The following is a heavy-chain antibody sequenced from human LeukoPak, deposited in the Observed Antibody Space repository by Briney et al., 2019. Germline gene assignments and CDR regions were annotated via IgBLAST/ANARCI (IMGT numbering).Heavy chain of an antibody. CDR3: ARWFGEDQESWIDP. CDR1: VGSINSRDYY. CDR2: IYYSGST. Sequence: SETLSLTCTVSVGSINSRDYYCSWIRQPPGKGQASLAYIYYSGSTYYNPSLKSRVTISVDTSKNQFSLKLSSVTAADTAVYYCARWFGEDQESWIDPWGQGTLVTVSS. V-gene: IGHV4-30-4*01. J-gene: IGHJ5*02. D-gene: IGHD3-10*01.